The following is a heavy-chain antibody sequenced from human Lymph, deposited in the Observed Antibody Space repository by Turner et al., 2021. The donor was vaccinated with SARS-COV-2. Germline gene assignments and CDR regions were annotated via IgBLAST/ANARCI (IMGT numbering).Heavy chain of an antibody. CDR2: IRSKAYGGTT. CDR3: TRVKYCSGGSCYGYHFDY. V-gene: IGHV3-49*04. D-gene: IGHD2-15*01. Sequence: EVQLVESGGGLVQPGRSLRLSCIASGFTFGDYAMSWVRQAPGQGLEWVGYIRSKAYGGTTQYAASVKGRFTITRDDSKSIAYLQMHSLKTEDTAVYYCTRVKYCSGGSCYGYHFDYWGQGSLVTVSS. J-gene: IGHJ4*02. CDR1: GFTFGDYA.